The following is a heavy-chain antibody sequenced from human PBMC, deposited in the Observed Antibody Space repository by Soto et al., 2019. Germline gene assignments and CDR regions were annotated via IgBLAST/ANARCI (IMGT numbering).Heavy chain of an antibody. Sequence: QVQLVESGGGVVQPGRSLRLSCAASGFTFSSYGMHWVRQAPGKGLEWVAVISHDGSNKYYADSVKGRFTISRDNSKNTLYLQMNSLRAEDTAVYYCAKEGAQGSGDYFDYWGQGTLVTVSS. CDR3: AKEGAQGSGDYFDY. D-gene: IGHD6-19*01. V-gene: IGHV3-30*18. J-gene: IGHJ4*02. CDR2: ISHDGSNK. CDR1: GFTFSSYG.